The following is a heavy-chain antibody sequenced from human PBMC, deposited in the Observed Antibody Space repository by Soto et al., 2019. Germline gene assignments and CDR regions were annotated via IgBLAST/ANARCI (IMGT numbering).Heavy chain of an antibody. D-gene: IGHD3-22*01. CDR1: GGSISSYY. Sequence: PSETLSLPCTVSGGSISSYYWSWIRQPPGKGLEWIGYTHYTGSTNYNPSLKSRVTISVDTSKNQFSLKLSSVTAADTAVYYCARRLYYDSSGFEGGGMDVWGQGTTVT. V-gene: IGHV4-59*08. CDR3: ARRLYYDSSGFEGGGMDV. CDR2: THYTGST. J-gene: IGHJ6*02.